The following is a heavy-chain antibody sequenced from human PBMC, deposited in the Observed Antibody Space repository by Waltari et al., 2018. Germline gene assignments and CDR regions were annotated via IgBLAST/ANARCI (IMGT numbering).Heavy chain of an antibody. V-gene: IGHV1-2*01. CDR2: INPSSGGA. CDR1: GYTFIDYY. J-gene: IGHJ4*02. CDR3: ARDGGFDI. D-gene: IGHD2-15*01. Sequence: QVHLVQSGTEVKKPGASVKVSCKASGYTFIDYYMHWVRQAPGQGLGWMGWINPSSGGAKYAKSSQGRVTTTRGTSSGRVYIELSRLTSDETVMYYCARDGGFDIWGQGTLVSVSS.